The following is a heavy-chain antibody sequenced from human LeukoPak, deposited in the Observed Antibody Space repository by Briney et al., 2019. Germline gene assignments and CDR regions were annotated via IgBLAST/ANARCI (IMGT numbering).Heavy chain of an antibody. D-gene: IGHD2-21*02. Sequence: GGPLRLSCAASGFTFSSYAMSWVRQAPGKGLEWVSAISGSGGSTYYADSVKGRFTISRDNSKNTLYLQMNSLRAEDTAVYYCAKVKYCGGDCFERFDYWGQGTLVTVSS. J-gene: IGHJ4*02. CDR1: GFTFSSYA. CDR3: AKVKYCGGDCFERFDY. CDR2: ISGSGGST. V-gene: IGHV3-23*01.